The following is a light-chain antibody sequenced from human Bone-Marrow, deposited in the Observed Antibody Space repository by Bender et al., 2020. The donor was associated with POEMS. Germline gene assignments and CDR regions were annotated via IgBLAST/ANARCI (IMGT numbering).Light chain of an antibody. CDR1: DSNFGGNN. J-gene: IGLJ2*01. Sequence: QSVLTQPPSASGTPGQSVIISCSGTDSNFGGNNVNWYQHLPGSAPRLVVYSNYQRPSGVPARFSGSNSGNTATLTISETQAVDEADYYCLAWDRSTAIFGGGTKVTVL. CDR3: LAWDRSTAI. V-gene: IGLV1-44*01. CDR2: SNY.